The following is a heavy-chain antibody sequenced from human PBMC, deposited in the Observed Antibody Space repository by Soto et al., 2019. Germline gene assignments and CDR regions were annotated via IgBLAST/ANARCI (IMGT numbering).Heavy chain of an antibody. D-gene: IGHD2-15*01. CDR2: IYYSGST. Sequence: QLQLQESGPGLVKPSETLSLTCTVSGGSISSSSYYWGWIRQPPGQGLEWIGSIYYSGSTYYNPSLKSRVTISVDTSKNHFSRTLSPVIAAHTAVYYCSRTAIVVVVAATPGNWFDPWGQGTLVTVSS. J-gene: IGHJ5*02. CDR1: GGSISSSSYY. CDR3: SRTAIVVVVAATPGNWFDP. V-gene: IGHV4-39*02.